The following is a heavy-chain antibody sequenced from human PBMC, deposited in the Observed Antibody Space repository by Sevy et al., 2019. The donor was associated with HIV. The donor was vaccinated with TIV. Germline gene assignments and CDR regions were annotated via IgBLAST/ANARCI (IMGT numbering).Heavy chain of an antibody. CDR1: GGSISSGGYY. CDR2: IYYSGST. J-gene: IGHJ6*02. D-gene: IGHD3-22*01. Sequence: SETLSLTCTVSGGSISSGGYYWSWIRQHPGKGPEWIGYIYYSGSTYYNPSLKSRVTISVDTSKNQFSLKLSSVTAADTAVYYCASTGSTYYYDSSGYSAYYGMDVWGQGTTVTVSS. V-gene: IGHV4-31*03. CDR3: ASTGSTYYYDSSGYSAYYGMDV.